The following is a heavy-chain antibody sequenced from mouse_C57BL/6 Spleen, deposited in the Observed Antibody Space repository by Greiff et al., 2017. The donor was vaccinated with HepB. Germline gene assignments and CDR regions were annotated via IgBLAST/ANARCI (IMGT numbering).Heavy chain of an antibody. CDR1: GFTFSDAW. Sequence: EVQLQESGGGLVQPGGSMKLSCAASGFTFSDAWMDWVRQSPEKGLEWVAEIRNKANNHATYYAESVKGRFTISRDDSKSSVYLQMNSLRAEDTGIYYCTQSPYYYGSSYRDYWGQGTTLTVSS. J-gene: IGHJ2*01. CDR3: TQSPYYYGSSYRDY. CDR2: IRNKANNHAT. D-gene: IGHD1-1*01. V-gene: IGHV6-6*01.